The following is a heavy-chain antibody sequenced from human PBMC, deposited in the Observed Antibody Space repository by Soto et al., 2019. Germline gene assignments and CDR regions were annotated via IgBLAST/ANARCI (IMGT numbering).Heavy chain of an antibody. CDR3: AKGADYFHSSGYNLEYFQY. Sequence: AASVKVSCKASGYTFISYGIGWVRQAPGQGLEWMGWINPKSGGTNYAQQFQGWVTMTSDTSITTAYMEVTRLRSDDTAVYHCAKGADYFHSSGYNLEYFQYWGQGTLVTVSS. CDR2: INPKSGGT. D-gene: IGHD3-22*01. CDR1: GYTFISYG. V-gene: IGHV1-2*04. J-gene: IGHJ1*01.